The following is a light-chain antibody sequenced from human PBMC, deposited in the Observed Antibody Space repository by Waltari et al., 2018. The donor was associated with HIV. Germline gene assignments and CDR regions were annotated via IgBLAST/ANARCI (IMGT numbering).Light chain of an antibody. CDR2: EAI. J-gene: IGLJ2*01. V-gene: IGLV2-23*01. CDR3: SSYGGSSIWL. CDR1: SSDVGNYNL. Sequence: QSALTQPASVSGSPGQSITISCTGPSSDVGNYNLVPWYQQHPGKAPKLIIYEAIKRPSGVSDRISGSKSASTASLTISGLQADDEADYFCSSYGGSSIWLFGGGTKLTVL.